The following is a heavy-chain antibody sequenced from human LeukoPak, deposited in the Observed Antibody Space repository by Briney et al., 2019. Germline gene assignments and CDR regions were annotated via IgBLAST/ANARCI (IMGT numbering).Heavy chain of an antibody. CDR2: ISPTRGAT. CDR3: ARDPGMAVAAAGFDF. V-gene: IGHV1-2*02. J-gene: IGHJ4*02. D-gene: IGHD6-19*01. CDR1: GYTFTDYY. Sequence: GASVKVSCKASGYTFTDYYIHWVRQAPGQGLEWMGWISPTRGATNYAQKFQGRVTMTRDTYISTASMELSRLRSDDTAVYYCARDPGMAVAAAGFDFWGQGTLVTVSS.